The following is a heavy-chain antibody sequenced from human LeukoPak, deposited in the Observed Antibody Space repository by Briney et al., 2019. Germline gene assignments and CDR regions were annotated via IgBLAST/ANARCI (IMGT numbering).Heavy chain of an antibody. Sequence: ASVKVSCKASGYTFTGYYIHWVRQAPGQGLEWMGRINPNSGGTNYAQKFQGRVTMTRDTSISTAYMELSSLRSEDTAVYYCAREDDFWSGYTPSYGMDVWGQGTTVTVSS. CDR3: AREDDFWSGYTPSYGMDV. D-gene: IGHD3-3*01. CDR2: INPNSGGT. V-gene: IGHV1-2*06. CDR1: GYTFTGYY. J-gene: IGHJ6*02.